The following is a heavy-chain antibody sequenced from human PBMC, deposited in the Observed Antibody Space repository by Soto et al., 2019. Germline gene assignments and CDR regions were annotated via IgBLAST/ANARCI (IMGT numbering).Heavy chain of an antibody. D-gene: IGHD2-8*02. CDR3: AREEDGYNTGSWALPYDY. CDR2: IIPILGIA. CDR1: GGTFSSYT. V-gene: IGHV1-69*08. Sequence: QVQLVQSGAEVKKPGSSVKVSCKASGGTFSSYTISWVRQAPGQGLEWMGRIIPILGIANYAQKFQGRVTITADKSTSTAYMELSSLRSEDTAVYYCAREEDGYNTGSWALPYDYWGQGTLVTVSS. J-gene: IGHJ4*02.